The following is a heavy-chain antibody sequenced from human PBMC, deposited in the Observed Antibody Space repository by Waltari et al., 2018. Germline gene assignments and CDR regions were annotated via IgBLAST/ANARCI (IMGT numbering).Heavy chain of an antibody. V-gene: IGHV4-38-2*02. Sequence: QVQLQDSGPGLVKPSETLSLTCAVSGYSIRSVYYCGWIRQPPGKGLEWIGSIYNRGSTYYNQSLKSRVTISVDTSKNQFSLKLSSVTAADTAVYYCARDGVGTTLNWFDPWGQGTLVTVSS. J-gene: IGHJ5*02. D-gene: IGHD1-26*01. CDR2: IYNRGST. CDR3: ARDGVGTTLNWFDP. CDR1: GYSIRSVYY.